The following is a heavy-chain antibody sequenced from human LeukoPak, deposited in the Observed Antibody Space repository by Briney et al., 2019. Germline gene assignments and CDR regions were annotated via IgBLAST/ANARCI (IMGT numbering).Heavy chain of an antibody. J-gene: IGHJ4*02. D-gene: IGHD4-17*01. V-gene: IGHV3-30*18. CDR1: GFTFSSYG. Sequence: PGGSLRLSCAASGFTFSSYGMHWVRQAPGKGLEWVAVISYDGSNKYYADSVKGRFTISRDNSKTTLYLQMNSLRAEDTAVYYCAKEDYGDAFDYWGQGTLVTVSS. CDR2: ISYDGSNK. CDR3: AKEDYGDAFDY.